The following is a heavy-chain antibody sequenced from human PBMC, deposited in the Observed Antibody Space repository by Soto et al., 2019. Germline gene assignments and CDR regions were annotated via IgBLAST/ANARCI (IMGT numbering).Heavy chain of an antibody. CDR2: IYYSGST. Sequence: PSETLSLTCTVSGGSISSGGYYWSWIRQHPGKGLEWIGYIYYSGSTYYNPSLKSRVTISVDTSKNQFSLKLSSVTAADTAVYYCARGRYFDWLFRRMDVWGQGTTVTVSS. CDR1: GGSISSGGYY. D-gene: IGHD3-9*01. CDR3: ARGRYFDWLFRRMDV. V-gene: IGHV4-31*03. J-gene: IGHJ6*02.